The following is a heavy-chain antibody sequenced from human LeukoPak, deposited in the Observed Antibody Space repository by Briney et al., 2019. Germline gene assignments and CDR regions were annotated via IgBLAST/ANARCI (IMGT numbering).Heavy chain of an antibody. CDR1: GGSISSYY. CDR2: IYTSGST. J-gene: IGHJ4*02. V-gene: IGHV4-4*07. D-gene: IGHD6-19*01. CDR3: AREVASGWYPYYFDY. Sequence: SETLSLTCTVSGGSISSYYWSWIRQPAGKGLEWIGRIYTSGSTNYNPSLKSRVTMSVDTSENQFSLKLSSVTAADTAVYYCAREVASGWYPYYFDYWGQGTLVTVSS.